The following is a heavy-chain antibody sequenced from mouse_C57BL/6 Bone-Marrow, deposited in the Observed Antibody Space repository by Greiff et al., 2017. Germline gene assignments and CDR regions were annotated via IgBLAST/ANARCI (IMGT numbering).Heavy chain of an antibody. CDR1: GFTFSSYA. CDR2: ISDGGSYI. D-gene: IGHD1-1*01. V-gene: IGHV5-4*01. Sequence: EVHLVESGGGLVKPGGSLKLSCAASGFTFSSYAMSWVRQTPEKRLEWVATISDGGSYIYYPDNVKGRFTISRDNAKNNLYLQMSHLKSEDTAMYYCARTTVVVDFDYWGQGTTLTVSS. J-gene: IGHJ2*01. CDR3: ARTTVVVDFDY.